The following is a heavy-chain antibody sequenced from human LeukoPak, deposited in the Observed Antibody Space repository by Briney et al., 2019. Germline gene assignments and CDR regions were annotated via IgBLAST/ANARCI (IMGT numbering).Heavy chain of an antibody. CDR1: GGSISSYY. CDR3: ARGRDGYNLEVGY. D-gene: IGHD5-24*01. J-gene: IGHJ4*02. Sequence: SETLSLTCTVSGGSISSYYWSWIRQPPGKGLEWIGHIYYSGSTNYNPSLKSRVTISVDTSKNQFSLKLSSVTAADTAVYYCARGRDGYNLEVGYWGQGTLVTVSS. V-gene: IGHV4-59*12. CDR2: IYYSGST.